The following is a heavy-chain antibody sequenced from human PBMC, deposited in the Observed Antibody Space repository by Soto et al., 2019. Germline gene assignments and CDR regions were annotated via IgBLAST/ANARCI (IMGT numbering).Heavy chain of an antibody. Sequence: VHLLESGGGLVQPGGSLKLSCATSGVGFSNYGMGWVRQAPGKGLEWVSGISASGDSTYYADPVKGRFTISGDNSKRTLYLQMNSLRAEDTAIYYCATDPRGPDYWGQGTQVTVS. CDR1: GVGFSNYG. J-gene: IGHJ4*02. CDR3: ATDPRGPDY. V-gene: IGHV3-23*01. CDR2: ISASGDST.